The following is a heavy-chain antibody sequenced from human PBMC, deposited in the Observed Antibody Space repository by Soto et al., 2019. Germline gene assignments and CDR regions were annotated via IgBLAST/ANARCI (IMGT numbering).Heavy chain of an antibody. D-gene: IGHD4-4*01. CDR2: IYPGDSDI. CDR1: GYTFTDYW. V-gene: IGHV5-51*01. CDR3: AIQISNFRSYCNAMDV. J-gene: IGHJ6*02. Sequence: GESLKISCKGSGYTFTDYWIGWVRQLPGKGLERMGIIYPGDSDIRYSPSFQGHVTITVDKSTSTAYLQWNTLKASATAMYYCAIQISNFRSYCNAMDVWGQGTTVTVSS.